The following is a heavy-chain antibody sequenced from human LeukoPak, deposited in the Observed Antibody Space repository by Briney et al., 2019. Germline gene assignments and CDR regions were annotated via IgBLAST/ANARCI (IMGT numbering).Heavy chain of an antibody. D-gene: IGHD2-2*01. V-gene: IGHV1-69*13. CDR1: GGTFRSYG. Sequence: ASVKVSCKASGGTFRSYGLNWERQAPGQGLEWMGGIIPILGTAKYAQKLQGRVTITADESTSTAYMELSSLRSEDTAVYYCARGLYCSSSTSCYDYGMDVWGQGTTVTVSS. CDR3: ARGLYCSSSTSCYDYGMDV. CDR2: IIPILGTA. J-gene: IGHJ6*02.